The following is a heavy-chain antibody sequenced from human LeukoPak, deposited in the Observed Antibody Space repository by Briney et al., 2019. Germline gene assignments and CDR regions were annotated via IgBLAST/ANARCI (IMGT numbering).Heavy chain of an antibody. Sequence: PGGSLRLSCGASGFAFNDYAMGWVRQAPGRGLEWVSSISSSSSYINYADSVKGRFTISRDNAKSSAYLQMTSLRAEDTAIYYCVREPSLAVAGTNYWGQGTLVTVSS. J-gene: IGHJ4*02. V-gene: IGHV3-21*01. CDR2: ISSSSSYI. CDR1: GFAFNDYA. D-gene: IGHD6-19*01. CDR3: VREPSLAVAGTNY.